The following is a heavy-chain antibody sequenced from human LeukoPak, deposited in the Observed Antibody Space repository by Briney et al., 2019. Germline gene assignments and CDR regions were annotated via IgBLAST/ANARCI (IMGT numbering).Heavy chain of an antibody. D-gene: IGHD2-2*01. V-gene: IGHV3-30*02. CDR1: GFTFISYG. CDR3: AKSPRYCSSTSCSHALYYFDY. J-gene: IGHJ4*02. Sequence: GGALRLSCAPSGFTFISYGIHWVRQAPGKGVEWVAFIRYDGSNKYYADSVKGRFTISRDNYKNQLYLQMNSLRAEDTAVYYCAKSPRYCSSTSCSHALYYFDYWGQGTLVTVSS. CDR2: IRYDGSNK.